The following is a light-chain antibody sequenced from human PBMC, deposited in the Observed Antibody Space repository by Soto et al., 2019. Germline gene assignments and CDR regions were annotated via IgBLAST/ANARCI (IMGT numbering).Light chain of an antibody. CDR3: TSFTTSNTWV. J-gene: IGLJ3*02. V-gene: IGLV2-14*01. CDR2: EVT. CDR1: SSDIGAYKF. Sequence: QSVLTQPASVSGSPGQSITISCTGTSSDIGAYKFVSWFQHHPGKAPKLMIYEVTNRPSGVSDRFSGSQSDNTASLTISGLQAEDEADYYCTSFTTSNTWVFGGGTKVTVL.